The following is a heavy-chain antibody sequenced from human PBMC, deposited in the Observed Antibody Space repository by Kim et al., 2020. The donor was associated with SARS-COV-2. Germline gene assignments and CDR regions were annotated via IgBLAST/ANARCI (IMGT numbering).Heavy chain of an antibody. CDR1: GFTFINYW. D-gene: IGHD1-26*01. J-gene: IGHJ3*02. Sequence: VGSLRLSCAASGFTFINYWMSWVRQAPGKGLEWVANINKDGNEKYYVDSLKGRFTVSRDNAKNSLFLQMNGLRAEDTAVYYCVRDLDGGSGGTTGAFDIWGQGTMVTVSS. CDR3: VRDLDGGSGGTTGAFDI. CDR2: INKDGNEK. V-gene: IGHV3-7*03.